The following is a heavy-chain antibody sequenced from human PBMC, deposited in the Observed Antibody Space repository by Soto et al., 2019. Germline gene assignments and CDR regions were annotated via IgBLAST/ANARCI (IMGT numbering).Heavy chain of an antibody. J-gene: IGHJ6*03. V-gene: IGHV1-69*02. CDR1: GGTFSSYT. Sequence: QVQLVQSGAEVKKPGSSVKVSCKASGGTFSSYTISWVRQAPGQGLEWMGRIIPILGIANYAQKFQGRVTSTADKSTSTAYMELSSLRSEDTAVYYCASTNCSSTSCYETYYYYYMDVWGKGTTVTVSS. D-gene: IGHD2-2*01. CDR2: IIPILGIA. CDR3: ASTNCSSTSCYETYYYYYMDV.